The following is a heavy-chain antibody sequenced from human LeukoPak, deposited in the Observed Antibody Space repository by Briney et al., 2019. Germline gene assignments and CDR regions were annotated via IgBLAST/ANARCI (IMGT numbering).Heavy chain of an antibody. CDR3: ARGRDSSGWYSAFDI. J-gene: IGHJ3*02. V-gene: IGHV4-34*01. CDR1: GGSFSGYY. Sequence: ASETLSLTCAVYGGSFSGYYWSRIRQPPGKGLEWIGEINHSGSTNYNPSLKSRVTISVDTSKNQFSLKLSSVTAADTAVYYCARGRDSSGWYSAFDIWGQGTMVTVSS. D-gene: IGHD6-19*01. CDR2: INHSGST.